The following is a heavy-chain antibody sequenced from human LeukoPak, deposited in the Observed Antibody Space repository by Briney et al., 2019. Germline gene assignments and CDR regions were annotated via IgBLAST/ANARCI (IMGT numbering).Heavy chain of an antibody. Sequence: GGSLRLSCAAPGFTFSDYYMSWIRQALGKGLGWVSYISSSSSYTNSADSVKSPFTTSRDNATNSRYLQMTSLRAEDTAVYNCARAARGSTDWFYPWGQGSPVTVSS. V-gene: IGHV3-11*05. CDR1: GFTFSDYY. J-gene: IGHJ5*02. CDR2: ISSSSSYT. CDR3: ARAARGSTDWFYP. D-gene: IGHD2-2*01.